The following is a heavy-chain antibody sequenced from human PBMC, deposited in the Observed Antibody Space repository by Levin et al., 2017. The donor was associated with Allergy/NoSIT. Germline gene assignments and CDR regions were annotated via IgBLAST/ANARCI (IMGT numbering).Heavy chain of an antibody. V-gene: IGHV1-8*01. Sequence: VASVKVSCKASGYTFTSYDINWVRQATGQGLEWMGWMSPNSTNTGYAQRFQGRVTMTRNTSISTAYMELSSLISEDTAVYYCARGGPRYGDYWYFDLWGRGTLVTVSS. CDR2: MSPNSTNT. J-gene: IGHJ2*01. D-gene: IGHD4-17*01. CDR1: GYTFTSYD. CDR3: ARGGPRYGDYWYFDL.